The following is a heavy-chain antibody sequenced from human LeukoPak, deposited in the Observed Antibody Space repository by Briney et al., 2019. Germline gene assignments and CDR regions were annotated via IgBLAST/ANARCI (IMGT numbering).Heavy chain of an antibody. CDR1: GVIFSSFA. V-gene: IGHV3-23*01. J-gene: IGHJ5*02. CDR2: ISGTGGST. CDR3: AKGPIFGVVIRNNWFDP. Sequence: PGGSLRLSCEVSGVIFSSFAMNWVRQAPGKGLEWVSAISGTGGSTHYADSVKGRFSISRDNSKNTLYLQMNSLRAEDTAVYYCAKGPIFGVVIRNNWFDPWGQGTLVTVSS. D-gene: IGHD3-3*01.